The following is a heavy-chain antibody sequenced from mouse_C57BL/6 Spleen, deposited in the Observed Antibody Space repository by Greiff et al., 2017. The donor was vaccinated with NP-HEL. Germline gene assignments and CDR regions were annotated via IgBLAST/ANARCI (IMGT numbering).Heavy chain of an antibody. Sequence: EVHLVESGPGLAKPSQTLSLTCSVTGYSITSDYWNWIRKFPGNKLEYMGYISYSGSTYYYPSLKSRISITQETSNNQYYLQLNSVTTEDAATYYCASRSSLGHFDYWGQGTTLTVSS. CDR3: ASRSSLGHFDY. D-gene: IGHD3-1*01. J-gene: IGHJ2*01. V-gene: IGHV3-8*01. CDR1: GYSITSDY. CDR2: ISYSGST.